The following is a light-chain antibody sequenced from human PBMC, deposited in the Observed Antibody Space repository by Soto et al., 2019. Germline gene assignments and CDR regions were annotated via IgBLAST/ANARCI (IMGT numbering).Light chain of an antibody. V-gene: IGKV3D-20*01. Sequence: EIVLTQSPATLSLSPGERATLSCGASQSVSTNYLGWYQQKPGLAPRLLIYDVSKRATGTPDRFSGSGSGTDFTLTISRLEPEDFAVYYCQQYGTSLTCGGGTKVEIK. CDR1: QSVSTNY. CDR2: DVS. CDR3: QQYGTSLT. J-gene: IGKJ4*01.